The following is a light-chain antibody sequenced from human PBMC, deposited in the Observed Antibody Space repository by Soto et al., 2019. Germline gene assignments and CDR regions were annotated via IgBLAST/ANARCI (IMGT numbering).Light chain of an antibody. CDR1: QSISSW. Sequence: DIQMTQSPSTLSASVGDRVTITCRASQSISSWLAWYQQKPGKAPKLLIYKASSLESGVPSRFSGSGSGTEFTITISSLQPDDFATYYCQQYNSYSPLFGPGTKVDIK. CDR3: QQYNSYSPL. CDR2: KAS. J-gene: IGKJ3*01. V-gene: IGKV1-5*03.